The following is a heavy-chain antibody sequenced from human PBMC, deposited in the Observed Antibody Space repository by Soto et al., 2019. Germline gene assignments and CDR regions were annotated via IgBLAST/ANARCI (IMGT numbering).Heavy chain of an antibody. CDR2: ISGSGGST. D-gene: IGHD1-26*01. J-gene: IGHJ6*02. CDR1: GFTFSSYA. V-gene: IGHV3-23*01. Sequence: EVQLLESGGGLVQPGGSLRLSCAASGFTFSSYAMSWVRQAPGKGLEWVSAISGSGGSTYYADSVKGRFTISRDNSKNPLYLQMNSLRAEDTAVYYCAKDGWELLRGYYGMDVWGQGTTVTVSS. CDR3: AKDGWELLRGYYGMDV.